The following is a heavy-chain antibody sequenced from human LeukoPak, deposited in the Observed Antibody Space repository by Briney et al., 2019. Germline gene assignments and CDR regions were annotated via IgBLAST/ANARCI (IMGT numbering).Heavy chain of an antibody. CDR3: AIGQQLSLYDILTGYYFDP. V-gene: IGHV4-34*01. CDR2: INHSGST. CDR1: GGSFSGYY. Sequence: PSETLSLTCAVYGGSFSGYYWSWIRQPPGKGLEWIREINHSGSTNYNPSLKSRVTISVDTSKNQFSLKLSSVTAADTAVYYCAIGQQLSLYDILTGYYFDPWGQGTLVTVSS. D-gene: IGHD3-9*01. J-gene: IGHJ5*02.